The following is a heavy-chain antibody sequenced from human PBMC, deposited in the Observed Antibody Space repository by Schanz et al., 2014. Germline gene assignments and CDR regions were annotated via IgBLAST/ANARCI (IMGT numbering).Heavy chain of an antibody. CDR2: IGGSGDST. D-gene: IGHD3-3*01. V-gene: IGHV3-23*01. Sequence: EVQLLESGGGLVQPGGSLRLSCVASGFTFFGSFAMSWVRQAPGKGLEWVSGIGGSGDSTHYADSVKGRFIISRDNSKNTLYLQVNSLRAEDTAVYYCARGVRIDYWGQGTLVTVSS. CDR1: GFTFFGSFA. J-gene: IGHJ4*02. CDR3: ARGVRIDY.